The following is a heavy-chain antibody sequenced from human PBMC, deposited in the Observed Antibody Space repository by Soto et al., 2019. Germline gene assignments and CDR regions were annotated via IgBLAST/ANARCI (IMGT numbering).Heavy chain of an antibody. D-gene: IGHD2-15*01. CDR1: GFTFGDYA. Sequence: PGGSLRLSCAASGFTFGDYAMHWVRQAPGKGLEWVSGISWNSGRVGYADSVKGRFTISRDNAKNSLFLQMDSLRVEDSALYYCAKPPTAATPGYWGQGTPVTVSS. CDR2: ISWNSGRV. CDR3: AKPPTAATPGY. J-gene: IGHJ4*02. V-gene: IGHV3-9*01.